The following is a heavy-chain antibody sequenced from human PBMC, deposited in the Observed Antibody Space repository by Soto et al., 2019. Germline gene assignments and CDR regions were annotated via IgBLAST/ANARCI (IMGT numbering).Heavy chain of an antibody. V-gene: IGHV4-39*01. CDR1: GGSISSSSYY. D-gene: IGHD3-3*01. CDR2: IYYSGST. J-gene: IGHJ6*02. Sequence: SETLSLTCTVSGGSISSSSYYWGWIRQPPGKGLEWIGSIYYSGSTYYNPSLKSRVTISVDTSKNQFSLKLSSVTAADTAVCYCARLRTIFGVVTTYGMDVWGQGTTVTVSS. CDR3: ARLRTIFGVVTTYGMDV.